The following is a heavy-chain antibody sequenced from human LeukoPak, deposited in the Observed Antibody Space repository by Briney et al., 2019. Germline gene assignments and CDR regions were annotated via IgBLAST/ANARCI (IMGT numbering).Heavy chain of an antibody. D-gene: IGHD2-2*01. CDR2: INPKSGGT. J-gene: IGHJ5*02. Sequence: GASVKVSYKASGYTFTGYYMHWVRQAPGQGLEWMGWINPKSGGTNYAQKFQGRVTMTRDTSIHTAYMEPSRLRSDDTAVYYCAREEYGFDPWGQGTLVTVSS. CDR3: AREEYGFDP. V-gene: IGHV1-2*02. CDR1: GYTFTGYY.